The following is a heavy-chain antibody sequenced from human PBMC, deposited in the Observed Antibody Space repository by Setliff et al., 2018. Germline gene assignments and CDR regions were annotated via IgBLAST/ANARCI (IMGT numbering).Heavy chain of an antibody. CDR3: ARDLGARYCSGGSCSHYYYYYYMDV. D-gene: IGHD2-15*01. J-gene: IGHJ6*03. CDR1: GFTVTSNY. Sequence: GESLKISCAASGFTVTSNYMSWVRQAPGKGLEWVSVIYTGGSTYYADSVKGRFIISRDNSKNTLYLQMNSLRAEDTAVYYCARDLGARYCSGGSCSHYYYYYYMDVWGKGTTVTVSS. CDR2: IYTGGST. V-gene: IGHV3-53*01.